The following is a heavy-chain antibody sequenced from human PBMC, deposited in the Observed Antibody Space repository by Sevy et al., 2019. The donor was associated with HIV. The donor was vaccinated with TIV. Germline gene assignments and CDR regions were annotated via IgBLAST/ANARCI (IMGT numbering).Heavy chain of an antibody. CDR1: GGSMNIYY. D-gene: IGHD1-20*01. J-gene: IGHJ4*02. Sequence: SETLSLTCTVSGGSMNIYYWSWIRQPPGKGLEWIGYINYSGRTNYNPSLTSRVTISVDTSKNQFSLKLRSVTAADTAVYYCARVGFNWNDVDYWGQGTLVTVSS. V-gene: IGHV4-59*01. CDR2: INYSGRT. CDR3: ARVGFNWNDVDY.